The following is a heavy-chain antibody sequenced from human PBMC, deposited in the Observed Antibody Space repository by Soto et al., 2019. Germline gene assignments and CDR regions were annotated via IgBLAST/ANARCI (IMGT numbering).Heavy chain of an antibody. D-gene: IGHD3-22*01. CDR2: ITSSSSYI. J-gene: IGHJ4*02. Sequence: EVQLVESGGGLVKPGGSLRLSCAASGFTFSLYRMIWVRQAPGKGLEWVASITSSSSYIYYEDSLKGRFTISRDNAKNSLFLQLDSLRAEDTAVYFCVRARSTDSRPDYWGQGTLVTVSS. CDR3: VRARSTDSRPDY. CDR1: GFTFSLYR. V-gene: IGHV3-21*01.